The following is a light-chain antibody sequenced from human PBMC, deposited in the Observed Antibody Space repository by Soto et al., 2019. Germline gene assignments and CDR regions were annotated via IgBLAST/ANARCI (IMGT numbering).Light chain of an antibody. V-gene: IGKV3-15*01. CDR2: GAS. CDR1: QSVCSH. CDR3: QQYNNWPYT. Sequence: EIVMTQSPDTLSVSPGERATLSCRASQSVCSHLAWYQQKPGQAPRLLIFGASTRATGIPARFSGSGSGTEFTLTISSLQSEDFAVYHCQQYNNWPYTFGQGTTLEIK. J-gene: IGKJ2*01.